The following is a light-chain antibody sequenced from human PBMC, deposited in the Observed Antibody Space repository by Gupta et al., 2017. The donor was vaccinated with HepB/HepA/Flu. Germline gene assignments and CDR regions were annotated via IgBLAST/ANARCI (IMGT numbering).Light chain of an antibody. CDR3: QQVDNLAIT. V-gene: IGKV1-33*01. Sequence: DIQMTQSPSSLSASVGDRVTITCQASQDISNYLNWYQQKPGKAPKLLIYDTSNLQTGVPSRFSGSGFGRDFTLTISSLHPEDIATYYCQQVDNLAITFGEGTRVEIK. J-gene: IGKJ5*01. CDR2: DTS. CDR1: QDISNY.